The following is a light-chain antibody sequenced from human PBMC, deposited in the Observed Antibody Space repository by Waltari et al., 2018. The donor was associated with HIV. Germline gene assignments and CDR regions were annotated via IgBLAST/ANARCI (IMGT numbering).Light chain of an antibody. CDR3: QQYNNWPWDT. V-gene: IGKV3-15*01. CDR2: GAS. J-gene: IGKJ2*01. CDR1: QSVSSN. Sequence: EIVMTQSPATLSVSPGERAPLSCRASQSVSSNLAWYQQKPGQAPRLLIYGASTRATGIPARFSGSGSGTEFTLTISSLQSEDFAVYYCQQYNNWPWDTFGQGTKLEIK.